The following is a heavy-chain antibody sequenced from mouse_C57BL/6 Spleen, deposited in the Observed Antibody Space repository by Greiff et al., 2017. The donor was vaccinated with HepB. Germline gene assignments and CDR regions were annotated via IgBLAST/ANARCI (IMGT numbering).Heavy chain of an antibody. CDR1: GYSFTGYY. CDR3: ARYHYDEVDY. CDR2: INPSTGGT. D-gene: IGHD2-4*01. V-gene: IGHV1-42*01. Sequence: VQLQQSGPELVKPGASVKISCKASGYSFTGYYMNWVKQSPEKSLEWIGEINPSTGGTTYNQKFKAKATLTVDKASSPAYMQLRSLTSEDSAVYYCARYHYDEVDYWGQGTTLTVSS. J-gene: IGHJ2*01.